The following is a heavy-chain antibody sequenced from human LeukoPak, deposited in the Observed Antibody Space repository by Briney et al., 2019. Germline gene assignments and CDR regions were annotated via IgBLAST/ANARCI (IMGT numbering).Heavy chain of an antibody. CDR3: ARGNSLHTSGAVVCY. CDR2: HYYSGSD. CDR1: CDSLRSYY. Sequence: SETLSLTCTVSCDSLRSYYWSWIRPPPGKGLGGIGYHYYSGSDNYNPSLQSRVTISLDTSKNQFSLKLSAVTAADTAEYYCARGNSLHTSGAVVCYWGQRALVTAAS. D-gene: IGHD1-26*01. J-gene: IGHJ4*02. V-gene: IGHV4-59*01.